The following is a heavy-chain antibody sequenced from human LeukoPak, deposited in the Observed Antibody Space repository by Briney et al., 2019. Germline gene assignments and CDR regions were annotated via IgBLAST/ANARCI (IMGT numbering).Heavy chain of an antibody. V-gene: IGHV3-48*01. CDR2: ISSSSSTI. CDR1: GFTFSSYS. Sequence: GGSLRLSCAASGFTFSSYSMNWVRQAPGKGLEWVSYISSSSSTIYYADSVKGRFTISRDNAKNSLYLQMNSLRAEDTAVYYCASAVLLWFGGYPDYWGQGTLVTVSP. D-gene: IGHD3-10*01. CDR3: ASAVLLWFGGYPDY. J-gene: IGHJ4*02.